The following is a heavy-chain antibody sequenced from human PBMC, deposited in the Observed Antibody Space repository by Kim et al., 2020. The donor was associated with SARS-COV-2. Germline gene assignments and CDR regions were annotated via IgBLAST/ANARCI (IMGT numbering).Heavy chain of an antibody. D-gene: IGHD6-6*01. J-gene: IGHJ6*03. V-gene: IGHV3-23*01. CDR2: ISGSGGST. Sequence: GGSLRLSCAASGFTFSSYAMSWVRQAPGKGLEWVSAISGSGGSTYYADSVKGRFTISRDNSKNTLYLQMNSLRAEDTAVYYCAKGGEGSSSFKYYYYIDVGGQGTTVTVSS. CDR3: AKGGEGSSSFKYYYYIDV. CDR1: GFTFSSYA.